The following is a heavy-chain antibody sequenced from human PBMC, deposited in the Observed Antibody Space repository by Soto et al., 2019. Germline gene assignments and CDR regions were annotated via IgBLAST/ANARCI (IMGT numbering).Heavy chain of an antibody. CDR3: ARARGYCTGPSCNIFYFCGLDV. Sequence: PSETLSLTCTVSGASISSPTNFWSWVRQAPGKGLESIGFIHYRGTTFYNPSLKRPLTLSVDTSNNHFSLNLTSVTAADTAVYYCARARGYCTGPSCNIFYFCGLDVWGQGTTVTVYS. J-gene: IGHJ6*02. CDR1: GASISSPTNF. CDR2: IHYRGTT. D-gene: IGHD2-15*01. V-gene: IGHV4-30-4*01.